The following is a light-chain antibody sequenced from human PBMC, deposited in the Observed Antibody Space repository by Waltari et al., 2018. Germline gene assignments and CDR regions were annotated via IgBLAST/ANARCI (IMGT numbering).Light chain of an antibody. CDR1: PSLFYISNNKNY. J-gene: IGKJ4*01. CDR3: QQYYMTPLT. V-gene: IGKV4-1*01. CDR2: WAS. Sequence: DIVMTQSPESLPVSLGDTATINRKSRPSLFYISNNKNYLAWYQQKPRQPPKLLVSWASARESGVPDRFSGSGSETDFTLTINNLQAEDVAVYYCQQYYMTPLTFGGGTKVEI.